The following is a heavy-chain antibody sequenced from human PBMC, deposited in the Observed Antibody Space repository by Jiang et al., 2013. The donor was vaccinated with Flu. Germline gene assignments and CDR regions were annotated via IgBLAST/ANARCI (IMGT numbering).Heavy chain of an antibody. CDR2: MNPNSGNT. D-gene: IGHD2-2*01. Sequence: VQLVESGAEVKKPGASVKVSCKASGYTFTSYDINWVRQATGQGLEWMGWMNPNSGNTGYAQKFQGRVTMTRNTSISTAYMELSSLRSEDTAVYYCARVGRYCSSTSCRPPVRWFDPWGQGTLVTVSS. CDR1: GYTFTSYD. V-gene: IGHV1-8*01. J-gene: IGHJ5*02. CDR3: ARVGRYCSSTSCRPPVRWFDP.